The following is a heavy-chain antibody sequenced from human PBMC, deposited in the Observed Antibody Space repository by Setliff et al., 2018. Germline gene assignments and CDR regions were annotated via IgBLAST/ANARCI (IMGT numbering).Heavy chain of an antibody. CDR1: GYTFTGHY. Sequence: ASVKVSCKASGYTFTGHYIHWVRQAPGQGLEWMGWINAYAQKFQGRVTMTIDTPTSTAYMELRSLRSDDTAVYYCARGPLDFVVTPAAAKFDYWGQGTLVTVSS. CDR2: INA. V-gene: IGHV1-18*04. D-gene: IGHD2-2*01. J-gene: IGHJ4*02. CDR3: ARGPLDFVVTPAAAKFDY.